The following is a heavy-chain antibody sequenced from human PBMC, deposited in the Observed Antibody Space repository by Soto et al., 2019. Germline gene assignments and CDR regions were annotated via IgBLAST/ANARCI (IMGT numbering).Heavy chain of an antibody. J-gene: IGHJ6*02. Sequence: PGGSMRLSCAASGFTFSSYGMHWVRQAPGKGLEWVAVISYDGSNKYYADSVKGRFTISRDNSKNTLYLQMNSLRAEDTAVYYCAKVKHLYYYGMDVWGQGTTVTVYS. CDR2: ISYDGSNK. CDR1: GFTFSSYG. V-gene: IGHV3-30*18. CDR3: AKVKHLYYYGMDV.